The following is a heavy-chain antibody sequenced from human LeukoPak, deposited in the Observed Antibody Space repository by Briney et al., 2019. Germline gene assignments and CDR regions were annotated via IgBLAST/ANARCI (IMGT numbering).Heavy chain of an antibody. J-gene: IGHJ6*03. Sequence: GGSLRLSCAASGFTFSNYDMHWARQATGKGLEWVSGIGTAGDIYYPGSVKGRFTISRENAKNSLYLQMNSLRAGDTAVYCARDRGRYYMDVWGKGTTVTISS. V-gene: IGHV3-13*01. CDR1: GFTFSNYD. CDR2: IGTAGDI. D-gene: IGHD6-25*01. CDR3: ARDRGRYYMDV.